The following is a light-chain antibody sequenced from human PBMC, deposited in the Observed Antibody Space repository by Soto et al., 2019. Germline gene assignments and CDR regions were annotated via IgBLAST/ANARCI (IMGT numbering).Light chain of an antibody. J-gene: IGKJ1*01. CDR2: DAS. Sequence: EIVLTQSPATLSLSPGERATLSCRASQSVSSFLAWYQQKPGQAPRLLISDASNRATGIPGRFSGSGSGTDFRLTLSGLEPEDFAVYYCQQRSNWPWTFGQGTKVEIK. V-gene: IGKV3-11*01. CDR3: QQRSNWPWT. CDR1: QSVSSF.